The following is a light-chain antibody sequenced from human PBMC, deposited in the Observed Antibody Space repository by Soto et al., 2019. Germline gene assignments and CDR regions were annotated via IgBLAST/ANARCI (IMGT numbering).Light chain of an antibody. CDR3: CSYAGTGTFL. V-gene: IGLV2-23*03. CDR1: SSDVGNYNF. Sequence: QSVLTQPASVSGSPGQSITISCTGTSSDVGNYNFVSWYQHHPGKAPKLMIYEGGKRPSGVSSRFSGSKSGNTASLTISGLQAEDEADYYCCSYAGTGTFLFGGGTKLTV. CDR2: EGG. J-gene: IGLJ3*02.